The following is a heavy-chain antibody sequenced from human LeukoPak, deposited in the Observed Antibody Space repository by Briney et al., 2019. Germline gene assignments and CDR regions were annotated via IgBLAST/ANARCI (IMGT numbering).Heavy chain of an antibody. CDR2: INHSGST. J-gene: IGHJ4*02. CDR3: ARRVGGRSSSWFMDY. V-gene: IGHV4-39*07. D-gene: IGHD6-13*01. CDR1: GGSISIDNYY. Sequence: SETLSLTCTVSGGSISIDNYYWAWIRQPPGKGLEWIGEINHSGSTNYNPSLKSRATISVDTSKNQFSLKLSSVTAADTAVYYCARRVGGRSSSWFMDYWGQGTLVTVSS.